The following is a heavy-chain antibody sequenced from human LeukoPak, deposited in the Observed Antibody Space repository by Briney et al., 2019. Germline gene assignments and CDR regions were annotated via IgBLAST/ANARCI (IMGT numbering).Heavy chain of an antibody. D-gene: IGHD2-2*01. CDR2: ISGSGGST. J-gene: IGHJ3*02. Sequence: PGGSLRLSCAASGFTFSSYAMSWVRQAPGKGLEWVSAISGSGGSTYYADSVKGRFTISRDNSKNTLYLQMNSLRAEDTAVYYCAKEMVPAAMPGPPNDAFDIWGQGTMVTVSS. CDR1: GFTFSSYA. V-gene: IGHV3-23*01. CDR3: AKEMVPAAMPGPPNDAFDI.